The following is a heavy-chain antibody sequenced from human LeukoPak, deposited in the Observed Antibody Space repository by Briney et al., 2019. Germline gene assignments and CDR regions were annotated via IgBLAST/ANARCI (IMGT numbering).Heavy chain of an antibody. V-gene: IGHV4-39*07. CDR1: GGSISSSSYY. D-gene: IGHD2-15*01. Sequence: PSETLSLTCTVSGGSISSSSYYWGWIRQPPGKGLEWIGYIYYSGSTYYNPSLKSRVTISVDTSKNQFSLKLSSVTAADTAVYYCARGVVAATWHYWGQGTLVTVSS. J-gene: IGHJ4*02. CDR3: ARGVVAATWHY. CDR2: IYYSGST.